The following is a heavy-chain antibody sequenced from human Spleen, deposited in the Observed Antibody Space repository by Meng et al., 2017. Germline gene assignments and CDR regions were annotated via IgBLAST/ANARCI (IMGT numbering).Heavy chain of an antibody. CDR1: GYTFSSYG. CDR3: ARDQVGAFDY. Sequence: QVQLVASGSEVKKPGASVKVPCRASGYTFSSYGIGWVRQAPGQGLEWMGGIIPIFGTANYAQKFQGRVTITADESTSTAYMELSSLRSEDTAVYYCARDQVGAFDYWGQGTLVTVSS. J-gene: IGHJ4*02. V-gene: IGHV1-69*01. D-gene: IGHD1-26*01. CDR2: IIPIFGTA.